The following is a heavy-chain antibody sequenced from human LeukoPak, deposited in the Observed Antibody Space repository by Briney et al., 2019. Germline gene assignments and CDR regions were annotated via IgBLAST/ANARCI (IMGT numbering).Heavy chain of an antibody. Sequence: GGSLRLSCAASGFTVSSNYMTWVRQAPGKGLEWVSGISASGGSTYYADSVKGRFIISRDNSKNTVFLQMNSLRAEDTAVYYCAKRQYYYGSGSAFDIWGQGTMVTVSS. CDR1: GFTVSSNY. CDR3: AKRQYYYGSGSAFDI. J-gene: IGHJ3*02. V-gene: IGHV3-23*01. CDR2: ISASGGST. D-gene: IGHD3-10*01.